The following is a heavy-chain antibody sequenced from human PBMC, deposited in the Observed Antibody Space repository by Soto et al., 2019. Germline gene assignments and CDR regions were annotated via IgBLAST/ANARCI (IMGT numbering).Heavy chain of an antibody. D-gene: IGHD2-2*01. CDR1: GFTFSNYG. J-gene: IGHJ4*02. CDR3: AKDGGPVDCNGPGCSAKHFDY. CDR2: ISYDGDNE. Sequence: QVQLVESGGGVVQPGRSLRLSCAASGFTFSNYGMHWVRQAPGKGLEWVAIISYDGDNEYYADSVRGRFTISRDNSKNTLYLQTSSLRLEDTAVYYCAKDGGPVDCNGPGCSAKHFDYWGQGTLVTVSS. V-gene: IGHV3-30*18.